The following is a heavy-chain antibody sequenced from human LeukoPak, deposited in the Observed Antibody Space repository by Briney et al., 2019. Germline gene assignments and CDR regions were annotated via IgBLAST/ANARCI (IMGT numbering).Heavy chain of an antibody. V-gene: IGHV3-30*03. D-gene: IGHD5-18*01. Sequence: PGGSLRLSCAASGFTFSSYSMHWVRQTPGKGLEWVAVISFDGSNKYYADSVKGRFTISRDNAKNSLYLQMNSLRAEDTAVYYCAREAGYSYGTDYWGQGTLVTVSS. CDR3: AREAGYSYGTDY. J-gene: IGHJ4*02. CDR1: GFTFSSYS. CDR2: ISFDGSNK.